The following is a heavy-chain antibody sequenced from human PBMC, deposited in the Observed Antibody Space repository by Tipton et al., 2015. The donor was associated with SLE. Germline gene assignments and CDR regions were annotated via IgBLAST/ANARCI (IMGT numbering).Heavy chain of an antibody. Sequence: SLRLSCAASGFTFRNFGMHWVRQAPDKGLEWVAVIWYDGSNKDYADSVKGRFTISRDNAKNSLYLQMNSLRAEDTAVYYCARVPGVTIIGVDPYYFDYWGQGTLVTVSS. J-gene: IGHJ4*02. V-gene: IGHV3-33*01. D-gene: IGHD3-3*01. CDR3: ARVPGVTIIGVDPYYFDY. CDR2: IWYDGSNK. CDR1: GFTFRNFG.